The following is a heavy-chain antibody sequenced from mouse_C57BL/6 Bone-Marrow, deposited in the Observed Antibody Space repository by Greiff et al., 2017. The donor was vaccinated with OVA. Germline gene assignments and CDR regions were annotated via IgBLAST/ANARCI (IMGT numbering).Heavy chain of an antibody. CDR1: GFNIKDDY. CDR2: IDPENGDT. V-gene: IGHV14-4*01. Sequence: VQLKQSGAELVRPGASVKLSCTASGFNIKDDYMHWVKQRPEQGLEWLGWIDPENGDTEYASKFQGKATITADTSSNTAYLQLSSLTSEDTAVYYCTRGVYYSNSGAMDYWGQGTSVTVSS. CDR3: TRGVYYSNSGAMDY. J-gene: IGHJ4*01. D-gene: IGHD2-5*01.